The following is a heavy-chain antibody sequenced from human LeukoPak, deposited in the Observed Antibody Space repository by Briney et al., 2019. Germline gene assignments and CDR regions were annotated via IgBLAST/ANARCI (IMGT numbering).Heavy chain of an antibody. V-gene: IGHV3-21*01. CDR3: ARPLDSSNNYFDY. J-gene: IGHJ4*02. D-gene: IGHD6-13*01. CDR2: ISSSSNYM. CDR1: GFSFSNYA. Sequence: GGSLRLSCAPSGFSFSNYAMTWVRQAPGKGLEWVSFISSSSNYMSYADSVKGRFTISRDNAKSSLYLQMNSLRAEDTAVYYCARPLDSSNNYFDYWGQGTLVTVSA.